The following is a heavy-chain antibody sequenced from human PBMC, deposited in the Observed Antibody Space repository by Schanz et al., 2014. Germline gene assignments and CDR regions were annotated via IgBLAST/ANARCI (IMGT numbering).Heavy chain of an antibody. CDR2: ISYNGGA. Sequence: QLHQWGAGLLKPSETLSLTCAVSGGSFSAYYWSWIRQPPGKGLEWIGEISYNGGANNPSLQGRVPISGATSKKEVPLTLRSVTAADTAVYYCARLGITGTTVFYWGQGTLVTVSS. CDR1: GGSFSAYY. V-gene: IGHV4-34*01. J-gene: IGHJ4*02. CDR3: ARLGITGTTVFY. D-gene: IGHD1-20*01.